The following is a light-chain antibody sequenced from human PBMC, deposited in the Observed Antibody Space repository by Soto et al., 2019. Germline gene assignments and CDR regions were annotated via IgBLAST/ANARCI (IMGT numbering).Light chain of an antibody. CDR1: QSVRSN. J-gene: IGKJ5*01. V-gene: IGKV3-15*01. Sequence: EIVMTQSPATLSVSLGERATLSCRASQSVRSNLAWYQQKSGQAPRLLIYGASTRANGIPARFSGSGSGTELSLTISSLQSEDFAVYDCQQYNNWPTITFGQGTRLEIK. CDR3: QQYNNWPTIT. CDR2: GAS.